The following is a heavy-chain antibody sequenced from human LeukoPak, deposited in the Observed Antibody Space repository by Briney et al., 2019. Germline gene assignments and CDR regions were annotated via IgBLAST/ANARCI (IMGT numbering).Heavy chain of an antibody. Sequence: GGSLRLSCAASGFTVSSNYMSWVPQAPGKGLEWVSVIYSGGSTYYADSVKGRFTISRDNSKNTLYLQMNSLRAEDTAVYYCARGFMVVTPGVSMDVWGQGTTVTVSS. CDR1: GFTVSSNY. CDR2: IYSGGST. CDR3: ARGFMVVTPGVSMDV. V-gene: IGHV3-66*01. J-gene: IGHJ6*02. D-gene: IGHD4/OR15-4a*01.